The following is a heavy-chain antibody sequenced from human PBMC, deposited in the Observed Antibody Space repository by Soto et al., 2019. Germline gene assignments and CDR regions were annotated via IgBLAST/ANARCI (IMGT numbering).Heavy chain of an antibody. CDR3: AHRLLRASSAVGTGKWFDP. J-gene: IGHJ5*02. CDR2: IYWDDDK. CDR1: GFSLSTSGVG. D-gene: IGHD6-13*01. Sequence: SGPTLVNPAQTLTLTFTFSGFSLSTSGVGVGWIRQPPGKALEWLALIYWDDDKRYSPSLKSRLTITKDTSKNQVVLTMTHMDPVDTATYYCAHRLLRASSAVGTGKWFDPWGQGTLVTVSS. V-gene: IGHV2-5*02.